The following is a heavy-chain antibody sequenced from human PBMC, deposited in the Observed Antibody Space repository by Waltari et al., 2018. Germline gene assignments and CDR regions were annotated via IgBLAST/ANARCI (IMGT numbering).Heavy chain of an antibody. CDR2: IKAGNGNT. J-gene: IGHJ6*02. D-gene: IGHD3-16*02. V-gene: IGHV1-3*01. CDR1: GYTFTSYA. Sequence: QVQLVQSGAEVKKPGASVKVSCKASGYTFTSYAMHWVRQAPEHRLDWMGWIKAGNGNTKHSQKFQGRVTITRDTSASTAYMERSSLRSEDTAVYYCARDPGDYVWGSYRPSYYYYGMDVWGQGTTVTVSS. CDR3: ARDPGDYVWGSYRPSYYYYGMDV.